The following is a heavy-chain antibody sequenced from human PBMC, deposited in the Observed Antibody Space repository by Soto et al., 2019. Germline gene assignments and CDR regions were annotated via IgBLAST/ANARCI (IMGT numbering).Heavy chain of an antibody. CDR1: GFTFSNCW. V-gene: IGHV3-15*01. Sequence: EVQLVESGGGLVKPGGSLRLSCAASGFTFSNCWMSWVRQAPGKGLAWVGRIKSKIAGGTTDDRAPGKGRFTISRDDSKHTLYLPMNSLNTEDTGVYYCATDSTQTFCDGGPCYSLQTKIHDSWGQGTLVTVSS. CDR3: ATDSTQTFCDGGPCYSLQTKIHDS. J-gene: IGHJ4*02. D-gene: IGHD2-21*02. CDR2: IKSKIAGGTT.